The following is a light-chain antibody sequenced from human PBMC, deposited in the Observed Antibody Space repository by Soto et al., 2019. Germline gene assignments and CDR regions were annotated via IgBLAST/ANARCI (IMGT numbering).Light chain of an antibody. Sequence: LTQSPATLSLSPGERATLSCTASQGISSYIAWYQQKPGHPPRLLMFDASRRVAGIPPRFSGGGFGTEFTLTISSLQPDDFATYYCQQYNSYSWTFGQGTKVDIK. CDR2: DAS. CDR1: QGISSY. J-gene: IGKJ1*01. CDR3: QQYNSYSWT. V-gene: IGKV3-11*01.